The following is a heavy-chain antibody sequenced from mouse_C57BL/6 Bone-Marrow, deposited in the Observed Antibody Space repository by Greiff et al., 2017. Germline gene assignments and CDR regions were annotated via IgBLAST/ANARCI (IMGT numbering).Heavy chain of an antibody. CDR2: ISSGGSYT. D-gene: IGHD1-1*01. V-gene: IGHV5-6*02. CDR1: GFTFSSYG. Sequence: EVKLVESGGDLVKPGGSLKLSCAASGFTFSSYGMSWVRQTPDKRLEWVATISSGGSYTYYPDSVKGRFTISRDNAKNTLYLQMSSLKAEDTAMYYRARPHYYGSSYLYWYFDVWGTGTTVTVSS. J-gene: IGHJ1*03. CDR3: ARPHYYGSSYLYWYFDV.